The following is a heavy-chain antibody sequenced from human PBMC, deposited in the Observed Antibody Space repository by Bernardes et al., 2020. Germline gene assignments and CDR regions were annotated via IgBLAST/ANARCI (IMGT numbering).Heavy chain of an antibody. CDR2: IIPLFGRA. D-gene: IGHD2-2*01. CDR3: ARGAGAGDCGIPSCSWLY. J-gene: IGHJ4*02. CDR1: GGTFSRYA. Sequence: SVKVSCKASGGTFSRYAINWVRQAPGQGLEWMGGIIPLFGRANYAQKFQGRVTITADESTTTAYMELRSLRSEDTAVYYCARGAGAGDCGIPSCSWLYWGQGTLVTVSS. V-gene: IGHV1-69*13.